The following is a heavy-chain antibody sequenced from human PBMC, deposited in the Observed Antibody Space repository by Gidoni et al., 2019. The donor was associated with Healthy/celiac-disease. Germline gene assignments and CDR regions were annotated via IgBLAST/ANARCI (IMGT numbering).Heavy chain of an antibody. CDR3: ARGVVVPAAISSRGRRTYYFDY. CDR2: IYYSGST. Sequence: QVQLQEWGPGLVKPSQTLSLTCTVPGGSISSCGYSWRLIRQHPGKGLEWIGYIYYSGSTYYNPSLKSRVTISVDTSKNQFSLKLSSVTAADTAVYYCARGVVVPAAISSRGRRTYYFDYWGQGTLVTVSS. J-gene: IGHJ4*02. V-gene: IGHV4-31*03. D-gene: IGHD2-2*01. CDR1: GGSISSCGYS.